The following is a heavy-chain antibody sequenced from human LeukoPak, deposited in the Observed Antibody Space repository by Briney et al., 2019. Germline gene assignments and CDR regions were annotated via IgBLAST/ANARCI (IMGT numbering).Heavy chain of an antibody. CDR3: TRSGRGGAFDI. CDR1: GFSLSNYW. V-gene: IGHV3-74*03. CDR2: IYIDGSRT. D-gene: IGHD1-26*01. Sequence: GGSLRLSCAVSGFSLSNYWMHCVRQGPGKGLAWASRIYIDGSRTTYTDSVKGRFTISGHNAKHTLYLKMKSLRADDRAVYYCTRSGRGGAFDIWGQGKMVIVSS. J-gene: IGHJ3*02.